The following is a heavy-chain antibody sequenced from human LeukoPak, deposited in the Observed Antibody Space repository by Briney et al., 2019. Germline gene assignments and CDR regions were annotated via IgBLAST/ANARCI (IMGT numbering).Heavy chain of an antibody. V-gene: IGHV4-59*08. CDR2: IYYSGST. CDR3: ARLSSRNWFDP. CDR1: GGSISSHY. Sequence: PSETLSLTCTVSGGSISSHYWSWIRQPPGKGLEWIGYIYYSGSTNFNPSLNSRVTISVDTSKNQFSLKLSSVTAADTAVYYCARLSSRNWFDPWGQGTLVTVSS. D-gene: IGHD6-13*01. J-gene: IGHJ5*02.